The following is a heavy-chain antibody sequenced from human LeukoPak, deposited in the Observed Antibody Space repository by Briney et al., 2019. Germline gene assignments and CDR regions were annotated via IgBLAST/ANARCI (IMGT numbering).Heavy chain of an antibody. CDR2: FYSGGTT. V-gene: IGHV3-53*01. J-gene: IGHJ4*02. CDR1: GFNVRSNY. D-gene: IGHD5-12*01. Sequence: GGSLRLSCAASGFNVRSNYMTWVRQAPGKGLEWVSVFYSGGTTSYADSVKGRFTISRDNSKNTLYLQMNSLRAEDTAVYYYARVRGWLYFDFWGQGTLVTVSS. CDR3: ARVRGWLYFDF.